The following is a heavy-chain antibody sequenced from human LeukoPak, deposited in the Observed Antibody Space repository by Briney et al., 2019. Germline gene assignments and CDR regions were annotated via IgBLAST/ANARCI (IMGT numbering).Heavy chain of an antibody. V-gene: IGHV3-21*01. J-gene: IGHJ3*02. CDR1: GFTFSSYS. Sequence: TGGSLRLSCAASGFTFSSYSINWVRQAPGKGLEWVSSISSSSSYIYYADSLKGRFTISRDNAKNSLYLQMNSLRAEDTAVYYCARDFTIFGVTDAFDIWGQGTMVTVSS. CDR2: ISSSSSYI. CDR3: ARDFTIFGVTDAFDI. D-gene: IGHD3-3*01.